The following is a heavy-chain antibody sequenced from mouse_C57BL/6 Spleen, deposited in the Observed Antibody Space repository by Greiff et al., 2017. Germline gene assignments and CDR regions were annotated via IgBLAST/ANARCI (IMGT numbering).Heavy chain of an antibody. CDR1: GYSITSGYD. CDR3: ARGLDYGSSYGFAY. V-gene: IGHV3-1*01. J-gene: IGHJ3*01. Sequence: EVKVVESGPGMVKPSQSLSLTCTVTGYSITSGYDWHWIRHFPGNKLEWMGYISYSGSTNYNPSLKSRISITHDTSKNHFFLKLNSVTTEDTATYYCARGLDYGSSYGFAYWGQGTLVTVSA. CDR2: ISYSGST. D-gene: IGHD1-1*01.